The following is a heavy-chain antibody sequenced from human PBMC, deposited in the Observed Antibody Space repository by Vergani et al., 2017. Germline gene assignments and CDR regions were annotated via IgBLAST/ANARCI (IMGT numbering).Heavy chain of an antibody. D-gene: IGHD2-15*01. CDR2: IRYDGSNK. J-gene: IGHJ5*02. CDR3: AKDRLGVAATSWFDP. Sequence: QVQLVESGGGVVQPGGSLRLSCAASGFTFSSYGMHWVRQAPGKGLEWVAFIRYDGSNKYYADSVKGRFTISRDNSKNTLYLQMNSLRAEGTAVYYCAKDRLGVAATSWFDPWGQGTLVTVSS. V-gene: IGHV3-30*02. CDR1: GFTFSSYG.